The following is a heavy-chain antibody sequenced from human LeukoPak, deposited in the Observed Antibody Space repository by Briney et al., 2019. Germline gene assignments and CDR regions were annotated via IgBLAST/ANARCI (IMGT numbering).Heavy chain of an antibody. V-gene: IGHV4-34*01. Sequence: SETLSLTCGVNGGTFSGYYWSWIRQSPGKGLEWIGHINYSGNSNYNPSLKSRVTLSVDTSKNQFSLRLSSVTPEDTAVYYCARDFAAVATNWFDPWGQGTLVTVSS. CDR2: INYSGNS. J-gene: IGHJ5*02. CDR1: GGTFSGYY. D-gene: IGHD6-19*01. CDR3: ARDFAAVATNWFDP.